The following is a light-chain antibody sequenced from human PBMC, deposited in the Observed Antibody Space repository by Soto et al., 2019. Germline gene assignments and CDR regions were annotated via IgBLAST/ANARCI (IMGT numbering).Light chain of an antibody. CDR2: LGS. Sequence: DTVMTQSPLSLSVTPGEPASISCRSSQSLLHSNGDNYLDWYVQKPGQSPQLLIYLGSNRASGVPERFSGSESGTDFTLKISRVEAEDVGVYFYVQGLHSPVSCGGGTKVEIK. V-gene: IGKV2-28*01. CDR1: QSLLHSNGDNY. CDR3: VQGLHSPVS. J-gene: IGKJ4*01.